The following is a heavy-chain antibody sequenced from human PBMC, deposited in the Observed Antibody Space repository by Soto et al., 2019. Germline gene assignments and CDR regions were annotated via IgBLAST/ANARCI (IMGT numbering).Heavy chain of an antibody. CDR2: ITPFNGNT. D-gene: IGHD2-15*01. CDR1: GYTFTYRY. Sequence: SVKVSCKASGYTFTYRYLHWVRQAPGQALEWMGWITPFNGNTNYAQKFQDRVTITRDRSMSTAYMELSSLRSEDTAMYYCARSKEMAGSAFDIWGQGTMVTVSS. V-gene: IGHV1-45*02. J-gene: IGHJ3*02. CDR3: ARSKEMAGSAFDI.